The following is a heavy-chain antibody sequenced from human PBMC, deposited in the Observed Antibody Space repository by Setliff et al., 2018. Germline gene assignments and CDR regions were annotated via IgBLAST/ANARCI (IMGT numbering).Heavy chain of an antibody. D-gene: IGHD6-19*01. CDR2: FHPYSGHT. Sequence: ASVKVSCKASGYTFNNYFLHWVRQAPGQGLEWMGRFHPYSGHTNYAQNFQGRVTMTMDASITTVYMELSRLTSDDTALYYCARGGSSGWYGGAFDMWAKGQWSPSPQ. J-gene: IGHJ3*02. V-gene: IGHV1-2*06. CDR3: ARGGSSGWYGGAFDM. CDR1: GYTFNNYF.